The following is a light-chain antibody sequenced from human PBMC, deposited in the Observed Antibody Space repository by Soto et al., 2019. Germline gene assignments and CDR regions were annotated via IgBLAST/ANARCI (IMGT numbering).Light chain of an antibody. CDR3: KSYDSSLSGWV. Sequence: QAVVTQPPSVSGAPGQRVTISCTESSSNIGAGYDVHWYQQLPGTAPKLLSYGNSNRPSGVPDRFSGSKSGTSASLAITGLQAEDEADYYCKSYDSSLSGWVFGGGTKLTVL. CDR2: GNS. V-gene: IGLV1-40*01. CDR1: SSNIGAGYD. J-gene: IGLJ3*02.